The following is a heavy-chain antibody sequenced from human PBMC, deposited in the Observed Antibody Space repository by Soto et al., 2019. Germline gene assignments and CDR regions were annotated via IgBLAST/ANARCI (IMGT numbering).Heavy chain of an antibody. CDR1: GFSLSTTGVG. J-gene: IGHJ4*02. CDR3: AHTTPVTTEGDY. CDR2: IYWDDDK. V-gene: IGHV2-5*02. Sequence: QITLKESGPTLVKPTQTLTLTCTFSGFSLSTTGVGVGWIRQPPGKALEWLALIYWDDDKRYSPSLKSRLTIATDTSKHQVVLTTTTMDPIDTATYYRAHTTPVTTEGDYWGQGTLVTVSS. D-gene: IGHD4-17*01.